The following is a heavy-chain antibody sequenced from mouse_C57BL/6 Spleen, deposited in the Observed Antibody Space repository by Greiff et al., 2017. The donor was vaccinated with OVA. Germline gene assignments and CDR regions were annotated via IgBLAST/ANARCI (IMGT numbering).Heavy chain of an antibody. CDR3: ARGLGRGWYFDV. D-gene: IGHD4-1*01. CDR1: GYSFTGYY. J-gene: IGHJ1*03. CDR2: INPSTGGT. V-gene: IGHV1-42*01. Sequence: VQLKQSGPELVKPGASVKISCKASGYSFTGYYMNWVKQSPEKSLEWIGEINPSTGGTTYNQKFKAKATLTVDKSSSTAYMQLKSLTSEDSAVYYCARGLGRGWYFDVWGTGTTVTVSS.